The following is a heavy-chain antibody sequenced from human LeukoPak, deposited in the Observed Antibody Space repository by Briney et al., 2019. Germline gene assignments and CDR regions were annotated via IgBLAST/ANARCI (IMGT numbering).Heavy chain of an antibody. CDR3: ARVTYGSGSPDFDY. D-gene: IGHD3-10*01. V-gene: IGHV3-66*01. Sequence: GGSLRLSCAASGFTVSSNSMSWVRQAPGEGLEWVSVIYSGGGTYYAASVQGSFTISRDNTKNTLYLQMNSLRAEDTAVYYYARVTYGSGSPDFDYWGQGTLVTVSS. CDR2: IYSGGGT. J-gene: IGHJ4*02. CDR1: GFTVSSNS.